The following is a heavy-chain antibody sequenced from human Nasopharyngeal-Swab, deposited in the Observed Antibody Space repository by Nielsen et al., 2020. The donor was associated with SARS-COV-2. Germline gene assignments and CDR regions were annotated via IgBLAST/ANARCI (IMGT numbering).Heavy chain of an antibody. V-gene: IGHV3-9*01. CDR3: ARGTADYSNPSFDY. CDR1: GFTFDDYT. CDR2: INWNSASK. Sequence: SLRLSCAASGFTFDDYTMYWVRQRPGEGLEWVSGINWNSASKGYADSVKGRFTISRDNAKNSLYLLMNTLRSEDTALYYCARGTADYSNPSFDYWGQGTLVTVSS. D-gene: IGHD4-11*01. J-gene: IGHJ4*02.